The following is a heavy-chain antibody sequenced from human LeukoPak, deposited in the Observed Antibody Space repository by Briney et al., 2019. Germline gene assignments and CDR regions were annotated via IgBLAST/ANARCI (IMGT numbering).Heavy chain of an antibody. CDR3: AKVVVTASSPPDFQH. V-gene: IGHV3-30*02. CDR1: GFTFSSYG. CDR2: IRYDGSNK. J-gene: IGHJ1*01. D-gene: IGHD2-21*02. Sequence: PGGSLRLSCAASGFTFSSYGMHWVRQAPGKGLEWVAFIRYDGSNKYYADSVKGRFTISRDNSKNTLYLQMNSLRAEDTAVYYCAKVVVTASSPPDFQHWGQGTLVTVSS.